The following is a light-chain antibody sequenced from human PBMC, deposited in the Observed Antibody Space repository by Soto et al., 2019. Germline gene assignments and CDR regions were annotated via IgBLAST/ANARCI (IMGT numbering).Light chain of an antibody. CDR3: QKSYSTPRT. V-gene: IGKV1-39*01. CDR1: QSISSY. CDR2: GAS. J-gene: IGKJ1*01. Sequence: DIQMTQSPSSLSASVGDRVTITCRASQSISSYLNWYQQKPGKAPKLLIYGASSLQSGVPSRFSGSGSGTDFTLTISSLQPEDFATYYCQKSYSTPRTFGQGTKVEIK.